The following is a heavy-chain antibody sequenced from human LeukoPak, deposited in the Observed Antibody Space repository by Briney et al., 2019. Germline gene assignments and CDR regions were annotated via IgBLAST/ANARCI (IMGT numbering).Heavy chain of an antibody. CDR2: IYYSGST. Sequence: SETLSLTCTVSGGSISSYYWSWIRQPPGKGLEWIGYIYYSGSTNYNPSLTSRVTISVDTSKNQFSLKLSSVTAADTAVYYCAREREMATSYWYFDLWGRGTLVTVSS. J-gene: IGHJ2*01. V-gene: IGHV4-59*01. CDR3: AREREMATSYWYFDL. D-gene: IGHD5-24*01. CDR1: GGSISSYY.